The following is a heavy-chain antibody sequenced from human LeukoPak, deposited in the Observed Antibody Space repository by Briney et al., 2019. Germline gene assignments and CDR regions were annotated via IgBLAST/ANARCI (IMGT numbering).Heavy chain of an antibody. Sequence: GGSLRLSCAASGFTFSSYAMSWIRQAPGKGLEWLSAISPTTGTTFYADSVKGRFTLSRDNSKNTLYLQMNIVRAEDMAVYYCATNTSDGDPYFDYWGQGSLVTVSS. CDR2: ISPTTGTT. CDR3: ATNTSDGDPYFDY. CDR1: GFTFSSYA. D-gene: IGHD4-17*01. J-gene: IGHJ4*02. V-gene: IGHV3-23*01.